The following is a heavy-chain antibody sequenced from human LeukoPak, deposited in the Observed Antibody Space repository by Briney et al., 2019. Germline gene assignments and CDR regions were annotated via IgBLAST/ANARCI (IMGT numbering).Heavy chain of an antibody. J-gene: IGHJ4*02. Sequence: SGGSLRLSCAASGFTFTNYAMSWVRQAPGKGLEWVSVLTGDGGTYYADSVKGRFTNSRDDSKNTLFLQMNSLRVEDTAVYYCVRSAFHAGSGNYYDYWGQGTLVTVSS. CDR2: LTGDGGT. CDR1: GFTFTNYA. CDR3: VRSAFHAGSGNYYDY. V-gene: IGHV3-23*01. D-gene: IGHD3-22*01.